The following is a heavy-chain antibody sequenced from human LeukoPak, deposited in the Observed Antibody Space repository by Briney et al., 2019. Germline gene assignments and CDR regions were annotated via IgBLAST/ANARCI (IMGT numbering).Heavy chain of an antibody. D-gene: IGHD6-19*01. CDR2: ISGSGGGT. CDR1: GFTFSSYA. V-gene: IGHV3-23*01. CDR3: AKARIAVAGKREDFDY. J-gene: IGHJ4*02. Sequence: GGSLRLSCAASGFTFSSYAVSWVRQAPEKGLEWVATISGSGGGTYYADSVRGRFTISRDDSENTLYLQMNSLRAEDTAVYYCAKARIAVAGKREDFDYWGQGTLVTVSS.